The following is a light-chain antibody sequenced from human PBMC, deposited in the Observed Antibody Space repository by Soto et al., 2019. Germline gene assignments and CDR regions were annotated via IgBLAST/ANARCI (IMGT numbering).Light chain of an antibody. V-gene: IGLV1-44*01. CDR3: VAWDDRLNVWV. J-gene: IGLJ3*02. Sequence: QSVLIQPPSASGTPGQRVTISCSGRNAHIGSNTVSWYHQVPGTAPKVVIYSSDQRPSGVPDRLSASKSGTSASLAISGLQSADEGDYYCVAWDDRLNVWVFGGGTKLTVL. CDR1: NAHIGSNT. CDR2: SSD.